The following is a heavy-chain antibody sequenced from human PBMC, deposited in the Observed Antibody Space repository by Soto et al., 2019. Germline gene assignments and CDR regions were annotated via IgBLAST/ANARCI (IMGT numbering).Heavy chain of an antibody. CDR2: IYHSANT. Sequence: QVQLQESGPGLVKPSGTLSLTCAVSGGSISSSYWWSWVRQPPGKGLEWIGEIYHSANTNYNPSPRSPAPISLHKPKNPFSLQLSSVTAADTAVYYCEGRDCYYGLDVWGQGTTVTVSS. CDR3: EGRDCYYGLDV. CDR1: GGSISSSYW. V-gene: IGHV4-4*02. J-gene: IGHJ6*02.